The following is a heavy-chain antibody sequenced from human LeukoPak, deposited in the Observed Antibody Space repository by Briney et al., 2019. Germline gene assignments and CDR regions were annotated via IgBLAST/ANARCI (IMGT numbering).Heavy chain of an antibody. CDR2: ISYDGSNK. V-gene: IGHV3-30*04. Sequence: GGPLSLSCAASGFTFSSYAMHWVRQAPGKGLEWVAVISYDGSNKYYADSVKGRFTISRDNSKNTLYLQMNSLRAEDTAVYYCARDQEDYYYFDYWGQGTLVTVSS. D-gene: IGHD3-10*01. J-gene: IGHJ4*02. CDR3: ARDQEDYYYFDY. CDR1: GFTFSSYA.